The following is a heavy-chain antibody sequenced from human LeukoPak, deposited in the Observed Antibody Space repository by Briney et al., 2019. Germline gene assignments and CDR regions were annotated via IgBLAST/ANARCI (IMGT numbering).Heavy chain of an antibody. J-gene: IGHJ4*02. CDR2: IYYSGST. V-gene: IGHV4-59*08. Sequence: SETLSLTCTVSGGSISSYYWSWIRQPPGKGLEWIGYIYYSGSTNYNPSLKSRVTISVDTSKNQFSLKLSSVTAADTAVYYCASSNSIHLPFDYWGQGTLVTVSS. CDR1: GGSISSYY. D-gene: IGHD1-1*01. CDR3: ASSNSIHLPFDY.